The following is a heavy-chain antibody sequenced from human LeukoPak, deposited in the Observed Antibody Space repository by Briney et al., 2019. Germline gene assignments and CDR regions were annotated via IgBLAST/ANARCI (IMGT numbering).Heavy chain of an antibody. CDR3: ARGNNYDFWSGYYRFDP. V-gene: IGHV1-18*01. CDR1: VYTFTSYA. D-gene: IGHD3-3*01. CDR2: ISAYNGNT. Sequence: ASVKVSCKASVYTFTSYAISWVRQAPGQGLEWMGWISAYNGNTNYAQKLQGRVTMTTDTSTSTAYMELRSLRYDDTAVYYCARGNNYDFWSGYYRFDPWGQGTLVTVSS. J-gene: IGHJ5*02.